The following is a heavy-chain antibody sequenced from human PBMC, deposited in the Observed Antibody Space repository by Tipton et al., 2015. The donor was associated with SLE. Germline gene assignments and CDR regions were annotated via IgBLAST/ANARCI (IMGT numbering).Heavy chain of an antibody. J-gene: IGHJ4*02. CDR2: TYYRSKWYS. Sequence: GLVKPSQTLSLTCAISGDSVSTNSAAWTWIRQSPSRGLEWLGRTYYRSKWYSDYAVSVKSRITINPDTSKNQLSLQLSSVTSADTAVYYCARYFYDSSGVCLFDLWGQGTLVTVSS. D-gene: IGHD3-22*01. V-gene: IGHV6-1*01. CDR3: ARYFYDSSGVCLFDL. CDR1: GDSVSTNSAA.